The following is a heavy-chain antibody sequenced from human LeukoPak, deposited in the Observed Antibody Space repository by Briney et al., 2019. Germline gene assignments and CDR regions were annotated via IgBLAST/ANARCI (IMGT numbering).Heavy chain of an antibody. J-gene: IGHJ4*02. Sequence: AASVKVSCKASGGTFSSYAISWVRQAPGQGLEWMEGIIPIFGTANYAQKFQGRVTITADKSTSTAYMELSSLRSEDTAVYYCASYDSTRKGFDYWGQGTLVTVSS. CDR1: GGTFSSYA. V-gene: IGHV1-69*06. CDR2: IIPIFGTA. D-gene: IGHD3-22*01. CDR3: ASYDSTRKGFDY.